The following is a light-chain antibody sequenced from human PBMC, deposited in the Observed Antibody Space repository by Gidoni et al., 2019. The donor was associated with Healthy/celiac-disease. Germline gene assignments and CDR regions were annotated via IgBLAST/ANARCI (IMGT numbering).Light chain of an antibody. CDR1: SSDVGGYNY. CDR3: CSYAGSSNWV. V-gene: IGLV2-11*01. Sequence: QSALTQPRPGSGPHGKSVTISCTGTSSDVGGYNYVSWYQQHPGKAPKLMIYDVSKRPSGGPDRFSGSKSGNTASLTISGLQAENEADYYCCSYAGSSNWVFGGGTKLTVL. J-gene: IGLJ3*02. CDR2: DVS.